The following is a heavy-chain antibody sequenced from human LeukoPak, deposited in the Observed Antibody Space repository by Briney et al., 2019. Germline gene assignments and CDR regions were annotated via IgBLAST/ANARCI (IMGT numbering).Heavy chain of an antibody. CDR1: VYTFPSYG. J-gene: IGHJ4*02. D-gene: IGHD6-13*01. V-gene: IGHV1-18*01. CDR3: ARDAQVAAAGLFDY. Sequence: ASVKVSCKASVYTFPSYGLSGVRQAPGQGIEWMGWISAYNGNTNYAQNLQGRVTMTTDTSTSTAYMELRRLRSDDTAVYYCARDAQVAAAGLFDYWGKGTLVTVSS. CDR2: ISAYNGNT.